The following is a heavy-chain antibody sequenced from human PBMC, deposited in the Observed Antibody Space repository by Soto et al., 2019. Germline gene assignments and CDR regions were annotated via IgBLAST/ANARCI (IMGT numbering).Heavy chain of an antibody. Sequence: ASVKVSCKASGYTFTSYYMHWVRQAPGQGLEWMGIINPSGGSTSYAQKFQGRVTMTRDTSTSTVYMELSSLRSEDTAVYYCARVVDCISTSCPGYSYGRANWFDPWGQGTXVTVSS. CDR1: GYTFTSYY. V-gene: IGHV1-46*01. J-gene: IGHJ5*02. CDR3: ARVVDCISTSCPGYSYGRANWFDP. CDR2: INPSGGST. D-gene: IGHD2-2*01.